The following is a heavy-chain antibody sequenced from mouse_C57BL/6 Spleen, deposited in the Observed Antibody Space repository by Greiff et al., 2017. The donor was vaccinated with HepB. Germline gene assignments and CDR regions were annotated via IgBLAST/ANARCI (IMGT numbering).Heavy chain of an antibody. CDR2: INPNNGGT. CDR3: ARGRGYYESDYYAMDY. V-gene: IGHV1-26*01. Sequence: EVQLQQSGPELVKPGASVKISCKASGYTFTDYYMNWVKQSHGKSLEWIGDINPNNGGTSYNQKFKGKATLTVDKSSSTAYMELRSLTSEDSAVYYCARGRGYYESDYYAMDYWGQGTSVTVSS. J-gene: IGHJ4*01. CDR1: GYTFTDYY. D-gene: IGHD2-4*01.